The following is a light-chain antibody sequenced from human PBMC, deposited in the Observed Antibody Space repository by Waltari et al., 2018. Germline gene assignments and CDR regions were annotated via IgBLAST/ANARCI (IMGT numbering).Light chain of an antibody. CDR2: DVS. V-gene: IGLV2-14*01. Sequence: QSALTQPASVSGSPGQSITISCTGTSSDVGFYNYVSWYQQHPGKAPKLMIYDVSERPSGVFNRFAGSKSGTTASLTISGLQAEDEADYYCNSYAGSSSWVFGGGTKLTVL. CDR1: SSDVGFYNY. CDR3: NSYAGSSSWV. J-gene: IGLJ3*02.